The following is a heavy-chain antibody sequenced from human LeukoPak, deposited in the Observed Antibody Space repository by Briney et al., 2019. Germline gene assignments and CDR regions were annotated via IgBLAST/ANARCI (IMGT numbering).Heavy chain of an antibody. J-gene: IGHJ5*02. V-gene: IGHV4-39*07. CDR3: ARAYSSSWYFNWLDP. CDR2: IYYSGST. CDR1: GGSIRSSSYY. D-gene: IGHD6-13*01. Sequence: PSETLSLTCTVSGGSIRSSSYYWGWIRQPPGKGLEWIGSIYYSGSTYYNPSLKSRVSISVDTSKNQFSLKLSSVTAADTAVYYCARAYSSSWYFNWLDPWGQGTLVTVSS.